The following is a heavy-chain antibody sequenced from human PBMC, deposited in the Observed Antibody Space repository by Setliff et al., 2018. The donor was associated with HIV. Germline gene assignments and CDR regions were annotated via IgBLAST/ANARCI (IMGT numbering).Heavy chain of an antibody. D-gene: IGHD6-13*01. CDR2: IYYSGST. CDR1: GGSISSGGYY. J-gene: IGHJ4*02. CDR3: ARDTRIAATGTYYFDY. V-gene: IGHV4-31*03. Sequence: SETLSLTCTVSGGSISSGGYYWNWIRQHPGKGLEWIGYIYYSGSTYYNPSLKSRVTISVDTSKNQFSLKLSSVTAADTAVYYCARDTRIAATGTYYFDYWGQGTLVTV.